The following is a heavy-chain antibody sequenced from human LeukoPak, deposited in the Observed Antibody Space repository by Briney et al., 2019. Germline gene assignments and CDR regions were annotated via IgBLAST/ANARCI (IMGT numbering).Heavy chain of an antibody. V-gene: IGHV4-39*07. CDR1: GGSVSSGSYY. J-gene: IGHJ5*02. CDR2: INHSGST. Sequence: PSETLSLTCTVSGGSVSSGSYYWSWIRQPPGKGLEWIGEINHSGSTNYNPSLKSRVTISVDTSKNQFSLKLSSVTAADTAVYYCASSSWYVGLWFDPWGQGTLVTVSS. CDR3: ASSSWYVGLWFDP. D-gene: IGHD6-13*01.